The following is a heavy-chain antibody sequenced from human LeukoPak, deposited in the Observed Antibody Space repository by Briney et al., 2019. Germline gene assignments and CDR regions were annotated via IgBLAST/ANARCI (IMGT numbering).Heavy chain of an antibody. CDR1: GGSISSGSYF. V-gene: IGHV4-61*02. D-gene: IGHD5-18*01. Sequence: PSQTLSLTCTVSGGSISSGSYFWSWIRQPAGKGLEWIGRIYTSGSTNYNPSLKSRVTISVDTSKTQFSLKLSSVTAADTAVYYCAGENTAKVTIDYWGQGTLVTVSS. CDR3: AGENTAKVTIDY. J-gene: IGHJ4*02. CDR2: IYTSGST.